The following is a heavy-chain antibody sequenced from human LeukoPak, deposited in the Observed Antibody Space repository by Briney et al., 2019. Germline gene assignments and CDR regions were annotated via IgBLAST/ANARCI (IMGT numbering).Heavy chain of an antibody. CDR3: ARAFYSGYDFGYFDH. Sequence: GASVKVSCKASGYTFTGYYMHWVRQAPGQGLEWMGWINPDSGGTNFAQKVQGRVTMTRDTSISTAYMELSRLRSYDTAVYYCARAFYSGYDFGYFDHWGQGTLVTVSS. D-gene: IGHD5-12*01. CDR1: GYTFTGYY. CDR2: INPDSGGT. V-gene: IGHV1-2*02. J-gene: IGHJ4*02.